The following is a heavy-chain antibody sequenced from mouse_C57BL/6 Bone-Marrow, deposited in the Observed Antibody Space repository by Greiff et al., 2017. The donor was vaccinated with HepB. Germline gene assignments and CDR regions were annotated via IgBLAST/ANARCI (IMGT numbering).Heavy chain of an antibody. CDR1: GYTFTSYW. D-gene: IGHD1-1*01. CDR2: IHPNSGST. J-gene: IGHJ2*01. CDR3: ANYYYGSSYYFDY. V-gene: IGHV1-64*01. Sequence: QVQLQQPGAELVKPGASVKLSCKASGYTFTSYWMHWVKQRPGQGLEWIGMIHPNSGSTNYNEKFKSKATLTVDKSSSTAYMQLSSLTSEDSAVYYCANYYYGSSYYFDYWAQGTTLTVSS.